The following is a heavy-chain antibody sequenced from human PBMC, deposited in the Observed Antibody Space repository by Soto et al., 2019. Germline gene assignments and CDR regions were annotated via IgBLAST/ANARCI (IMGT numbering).Heavy chain of an antibody. CDR1: GFTFSSYA. CDR3: ARRRGYSYVGAFDI. J-gene: IGHJ3*02. V-gene: IGHV3-30-3*01. D-gene: IGHD5-18*01. CDR2: ISYDGSNK. Sequence: QVQLVESGGGVVQPGRSLRLSCAASGFTFSSYAMHWVRQAPGKGLEWVAVISYDGSNKYYADSVKSRFTISRDNSKNTLYLQMNSLRAEDTAVYYCARRRGYSYVGAFDIWGQGTMVTVSS.